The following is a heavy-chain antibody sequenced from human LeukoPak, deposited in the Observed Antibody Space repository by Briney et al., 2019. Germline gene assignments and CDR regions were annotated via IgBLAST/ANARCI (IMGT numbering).Heavy chain of an antibody. CDR3: TKDFQSSPGDWFDP. CDR2: ISGSGSGT. Sequence: GRSLRLSCAASGFMFSSYAMSWVRPATGQGREWVSAISGSGSGTYYADSVKGGFTISRENSNNMLYLQMNSLRVEDTAVYYCTKDFQSSPGDWFDPWGQGTLVTVSS. V-gene: IGHV3-23*01. CDR1: GFMFSSYA. J-gene: IGHJ5*02.